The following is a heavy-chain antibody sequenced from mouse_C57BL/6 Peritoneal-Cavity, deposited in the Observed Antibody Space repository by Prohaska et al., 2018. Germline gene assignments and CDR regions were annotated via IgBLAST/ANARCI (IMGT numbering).Heavy chain of an antibody. CDR3: ARRDYGSSYWYFDV. D-gene: IGHD1-1*01. CDR2: IYPGSGST. J-gene: IGHJ1*03. V-gene: IGHV1-55*01. Sequence: PGQGLEWLGDIYPGSGSTNYNEKFKSKATLTVDTSSSTAYMQLSSLTSEDSAVYYCARRDYGSSYWYFDVWGTGTTVTVSS.